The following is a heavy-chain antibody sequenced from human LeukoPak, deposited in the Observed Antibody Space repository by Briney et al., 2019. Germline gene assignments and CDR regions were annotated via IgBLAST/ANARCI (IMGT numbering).Heavy chain of an antibody. D-gene: IGHD6-13*01. J-gene: IGHJ3*02. CDR2: IYYNGNT. V-gene: IGHV4-39*07. CDR3: ARWDSNWYAFDI. Sequence: SETLSLTCTVSGGSVSSTSHYWAWIRQPPGKGLGWIGSIYYNGNTFYNPSLKSRVTMSVNTSKNQFSLKVSSVTAADTAVYYCARWDSNWYAFDIWGQGTMVTVSS. CDR1: GGSVSSTSHY.